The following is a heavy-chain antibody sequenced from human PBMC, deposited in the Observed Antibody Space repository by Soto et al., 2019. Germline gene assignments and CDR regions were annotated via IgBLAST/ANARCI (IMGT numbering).Heavy chain of an antibody. V-gene: IGHV4-31*03. D-gene: IGHD6-19*01. CDR1: GGSISSGGYY. J-gene: IGHJ1*01. CDR3: ARGSGSGSPAA. CDR2: IYNSGST. Sequence: QVQLQESGPGLVKPSQTLSLTCTVSGGSISSGGYYWSWIRQHPGKGLEWVGYIYNSGSTYYNPALNSRVTISADTSKNQLSLKLTSVTAADTAVYYCARGSGSGSPAAWGQGTLVTVSS.